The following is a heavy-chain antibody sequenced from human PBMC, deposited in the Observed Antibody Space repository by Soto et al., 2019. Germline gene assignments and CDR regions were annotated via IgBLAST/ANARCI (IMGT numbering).Heavy chain of an antibody. D-gene: IGHD3-22*01. CDR1: GGSISSGGYY. J-gene: IGHJ5*02. V-gene: IGHV4-31*03. Sequence: SETLSLTCTVSGGSISSGGYYWSWTRQHPGKGLEWIGYIYYSGSTYYNPSLKSRVTISVDTSKNQFSLKLSSVTAADTAVYYCASQYYDSSKWFDPWGQGTLVTVSS. CDR3: ASQYYDSSKWFDP. CDR2: IYYSGST.